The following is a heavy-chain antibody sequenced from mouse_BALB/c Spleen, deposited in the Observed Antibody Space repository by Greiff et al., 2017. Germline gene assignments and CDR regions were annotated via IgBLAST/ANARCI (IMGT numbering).Heavy chain of an antibody. CDR1: GFTFTDYY. CDR2: FRNKANGYTT. CDR3: ARAYRYESFDY. D-gene: IGHD2-14*01. V-gene: IGHV7-3*02. Sequence: EVQGVESGGGLVQPGGSLRLSCAISGFTFTDYYMSWVRQPPGKALEWLGFFRNKANGYTTEYSASVRGRFTISRDNSQSILYLQMNTLRAEDSATYYCARAYRYESFDYWGQGTTLAVSS. J-gene: IGHJ2*01.